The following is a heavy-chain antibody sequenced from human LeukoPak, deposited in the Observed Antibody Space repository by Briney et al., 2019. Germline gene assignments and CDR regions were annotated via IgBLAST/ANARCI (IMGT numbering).Heavy chain of an antibody. D-gene: IGHD1-26*01. CDR2: ISYDGSNK. Sequence: PGGSLRLSCAASGFTFSTYTMNWVRQAPGKGLEWVTLISYDGSNKYYADSVKGRFTISRDNSKNTLYLQMNSLRAEDTAVYYCARDRVTYSGSYYGWCFDLWGRGTLVTVSS. J-gene: IGHJ2*01. V-gene: IGHV3-30-3*01. CDR3: ARDRVTYSGSYYGWCFDL. CDR1: GFTFSTYT.